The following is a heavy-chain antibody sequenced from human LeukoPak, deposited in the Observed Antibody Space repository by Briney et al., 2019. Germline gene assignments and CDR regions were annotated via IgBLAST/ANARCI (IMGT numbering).Heavy chain of an antibody. Sequence: GGSLRLSCAASGFTFSNYAMHWVRQAPGKGLEWVAVVSYDGNNKYYPDSVKGRFTISRDNSKNTLYLQMNSLRAEDTAVYYCAKDYSYSSSWPFDYWGQGTLVTVSS. D-gene: IGHD6-13*01. CDR3: AKDYSYSSSWPFDY. V-gene: IGHV3-30-3*01. CDR1: GFTFSNYA. J-gene: IGHJ4*02. CDR2: VSYDGNNK.